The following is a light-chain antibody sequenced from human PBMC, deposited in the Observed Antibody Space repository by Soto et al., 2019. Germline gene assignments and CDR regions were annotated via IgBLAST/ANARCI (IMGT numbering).Light chain of an antibody. J-gene: IGKJ5*01. V-gene: IGKV3-11*01. Sequence: EIVMTQSPATLSVSPGERATLSFRASQSVSSYLAWYQQKPGQAPRLLIYDASNRATGIPARFSGSGSGTDFTLTISRLEHEDFAVYHCQQRSNWITFGQGTRLEI. CDR1: QSVSSY. CDR3: QQRSNWIT. CDR2: DAS.